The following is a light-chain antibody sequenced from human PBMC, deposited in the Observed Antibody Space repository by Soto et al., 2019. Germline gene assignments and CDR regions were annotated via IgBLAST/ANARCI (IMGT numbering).Light chain of an antibody. V-gene: IGLV2-14*01. J-gene: IGLJ1*01. Sequence: QSALTQPASVSGSPGQSITISCTGTSSDVGGYNYVSWYQQHPGKAPKLIIYDVDNRPSGISSRFSGSKSGNTASLTISGVQAEDEADYYCSSFSYSSTPNYVFGTGTRSPS. CDR1: SSDVGGYNY. CDR3: SSFSYSSTPNYV. CDR2: DVD.